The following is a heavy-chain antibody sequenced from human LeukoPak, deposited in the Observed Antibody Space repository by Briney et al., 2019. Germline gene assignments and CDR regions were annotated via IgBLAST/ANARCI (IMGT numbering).Heavy chain of an antibody. Sequence: GASVKVSCKASGYTFTSFPVNWVRQAPGQGLEWMGWINTNTGNPTYAQGFAGRFVFSLGTSVSTAYVEISSLKAEDTAVFFCARGHDTTGYWAYWGQGTLVTVSS. CDR2: INTNTGNP. D-gene: IGHD3-9*01. CDR3: ARGHDTTGYWAY. CDR1: GYTFTSFP. J-gene: IGHJ4*02. V-gene: IGHV7-4-1*02.